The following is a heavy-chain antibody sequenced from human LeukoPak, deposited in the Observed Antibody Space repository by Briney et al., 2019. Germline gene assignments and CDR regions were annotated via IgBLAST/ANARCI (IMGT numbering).Heavy chain of an antibody. CDR3: ARHDGTTNVDY. D-gene: IGHD1-7*01. J-gene: IGHJ4*02. CDR2: IYPGDSDT. V-gene: IGHV5-51*01. Sequence: GESLKISCKGSGYSFTNYWIGWVRQMPGKGLEWMGIIYPGDSDTKYSPSFEGQVTITAGKSIRTAYLQWSNLKASDTAMYYCARHDGTTNVDYWGQGTLVTVSS. CDR1: GYSFTNYW.